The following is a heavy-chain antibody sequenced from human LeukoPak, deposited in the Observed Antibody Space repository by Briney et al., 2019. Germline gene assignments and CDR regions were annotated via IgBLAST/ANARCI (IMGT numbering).Heavy chain of an antibody. CDR1: GFTFNEFE. D-gene: IGHD6-13*01. CDR3: AKAAQGIAAAGTYDY. Sequence: PGGSLRLSCAASGFTFNEFEMNWVRQAPGKGLEWISYISSRGSRIYYADSVKGRFTISRDNSKNTLYLQMNSLRAEDTAVYYCAKAAQGIAAAGTYDYWGQGTLVTVSS. V-gene: IGHV3-23*01. CDR2: ISSRGSRI. J-gene: IGHJ4*02.